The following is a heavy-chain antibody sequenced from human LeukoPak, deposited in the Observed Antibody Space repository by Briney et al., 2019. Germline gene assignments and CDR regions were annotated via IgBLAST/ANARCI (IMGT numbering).Heavy chain of an antibody. CDR2: IYTGGTT. CDR3: TKATKWLAFDD. J-gene: IGHJ4*02. V-gene: IGHV4-59*11. D-gene: IGHD6-19*01. Sequence: SETLSLTCNVSGASMSSHFWSWIRQPPGKGLEWIGNIYTGGTTNYNPSLKSGVTISIDTSKNQLSLHLASVTAADTAVYYCTKATKWLAFDDWGRGTLVTVSS. CDR1: GASMSSHF.